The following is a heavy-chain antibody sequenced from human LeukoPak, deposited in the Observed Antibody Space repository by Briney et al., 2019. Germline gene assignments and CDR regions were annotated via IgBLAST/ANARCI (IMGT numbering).Heavy chain of an antibody. J-gene: IGHJ4*02. V-gene: IGHV1-2*02. CDR2: INANSGGT. CDR3: ARGSPPRRNYDTSGYYSYYFDY. D-gene: IGHD3-22*01. Sequence: GASVKVSCKASGHTFTGYYMHWVRQAPGQGLEWMGWINANSGGTNYAQKFQGRVTMTRDTSISTAYMELSRLRSDDTAVYYCARGSPPRRNYDTSGYYSYYFDYWGQGTLVTVSS. CDR1: GHTFTGYY.